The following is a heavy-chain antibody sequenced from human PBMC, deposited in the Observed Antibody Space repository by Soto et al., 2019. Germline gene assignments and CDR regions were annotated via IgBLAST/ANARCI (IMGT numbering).Heavy chain of an antibody. Sequence: SETLSLTCSVSGDSISNLDYFWAWIRQPPGQALEYIGYIYKSATTYYNPSFESRVAISVDTSKSQFSLDVTSVTAADTAVYFCARGRYCLTGRCFPNWFDSWGQGALVTVSS. V-gene: IGHV4-30-4*01. D-gene: IGHD7-27*01. J-gene: IGHJ5*01. CDR2: IYKSATT. CDR1: GDSISNLDYF. CDR3: ARGRYCLTGRCFPNWFDS.